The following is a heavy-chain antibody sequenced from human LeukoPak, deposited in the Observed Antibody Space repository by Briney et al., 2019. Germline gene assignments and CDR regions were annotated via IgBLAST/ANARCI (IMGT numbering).Heavy chain of an antibody. V-gene: IGHV3-30*02. J-gene: IGHJ3*02. Sequence: GRSLRLSCAASGFTFSSYGMHWVRQAPGKGLEWVAFIRYDGSNKYYADSVKGRFTISRDNSKNTLYLQMNSLRAEDTAVYYCASPGMGAFDIWGQGTMVTVSS. D-gene: IGHD6-13*01. CDR1: GFTFSSYG. CDR2: IRYDGSNK. CDR3: ASPGMGAFDI.